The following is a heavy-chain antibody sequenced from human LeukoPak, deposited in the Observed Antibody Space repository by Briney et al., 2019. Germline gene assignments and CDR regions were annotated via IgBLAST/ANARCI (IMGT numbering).Heavy chain of an antibody. J-gene: IGHJ6*03. Sequence: SETLSLTCTVSGGSISSSSYYWGWIRQPPGKGLEWIGSIYYSGSTYYNPSLKSRVTISVDTSKNQFSLKRSSVTAADTAVYYCARRAGQYYYYYYYMDVWGKGTTVTVSS. CDR2: IYYSGST. CDR1: GGSISSSSYY. V-gene: IGHV4-39*01. D-gene: IGHD3-10*01. CDR3: ARRAGQYYYYYYYMDV.